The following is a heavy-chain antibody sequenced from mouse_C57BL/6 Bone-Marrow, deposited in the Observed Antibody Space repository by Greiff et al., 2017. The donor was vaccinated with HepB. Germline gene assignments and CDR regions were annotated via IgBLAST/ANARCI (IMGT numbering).Heavy chain of an antibody. V-gene: IGHV1-9*01. J-gene: IGHJ2*01. CDR2: ILPGSGNT. CDR3: ARINWD. D-gene: IGHD2-4*01. CDR1: GYTFTGYW. Sequence: QVQLQQSGAELMKPGASVKLSCKATGYTFTGYWIEWVKQRPGNGLEWIGEILPGSGNTNYNEKFKGKATFTADTSSNTAYMQLSSLTTEDSSIDYCARINWDWGQGTTLTVSS.